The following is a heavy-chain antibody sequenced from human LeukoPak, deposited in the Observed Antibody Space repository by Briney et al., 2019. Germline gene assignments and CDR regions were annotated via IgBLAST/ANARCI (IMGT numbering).Heavy chain of an antibody. CDR2: IYYSGST. CDR3: ARGGPGDY. Sequence: SETLSLTRTVSGDSISGGHYYWSWIRQPPGKGLEWIGYIYYSGSTYYNPSLKSRVTVSVDTSKNQFSLKVSSVTAADTAVYYCARGGPGDYWGQGTLVTVSS. CDR1: GDSISGGHYY. V-gene: IGHV4-30-4*01. J-gene: IGHJ4*02.